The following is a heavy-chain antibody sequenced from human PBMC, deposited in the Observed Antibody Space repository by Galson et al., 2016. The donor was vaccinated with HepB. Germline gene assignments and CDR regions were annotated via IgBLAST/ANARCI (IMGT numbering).Heavy chain of an antibody. CDR1: GGSISSGY. CDR3: ASPIHLWALEY. CDR2: ILYSGNT. J-gene: IGHJ4*02. D-gene: IGHD5-18*01. V-gene: IGHV4-59*01. Sequence: QVQLQESGPGLVKPSETLSLTCPVPGGSISSGYWSWNRQPPGKGLEWIGYILYSGNTNYNPSLWSRVTISLDTSRNQFSLNLRSVTAADTAVYYCASPIHLWALEYWGQGTLVTVSS.